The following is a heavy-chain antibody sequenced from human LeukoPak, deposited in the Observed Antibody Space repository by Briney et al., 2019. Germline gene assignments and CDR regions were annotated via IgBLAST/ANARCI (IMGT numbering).Heavy chain of an antibody. CDR3: ATQSVAAAGDFDY. CDR1: GYSISSGYY. J-gene: IGHJ4*02. V-gene: IGHV4-38-2*01. CDR2: IYHSGST. Sequence: SETLSLTCAVSGYSISSGYYWGWIRQPPGKGLEWIGSIYHSGSTYYNPSLKSRVTISVDTSKNQFSLKLSSVTAADTAVYYCATQSVAAAGDFDYWGQGTLVTVSS. D-gene: IGHD6-13*01.